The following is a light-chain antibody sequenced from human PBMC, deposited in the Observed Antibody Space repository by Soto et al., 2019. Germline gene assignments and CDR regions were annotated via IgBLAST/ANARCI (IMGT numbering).Light chain of an antibody. J-gene: IGKJ1*01. V-gene: IGKV1-5*01. CDR2: DAS. CDR1: QSISSW. CDR3: QQYNSYSPWT. Sequence: DVPMMQSTSSLSGSVGDRVTISCRASQSISSWLAWYQQKPGKAPKLLIYDASSLESGVPSRFSGSGSGTEFTLTISSLQPDDFATYYCQQYNSYSPWTFGQGTKVDIK.